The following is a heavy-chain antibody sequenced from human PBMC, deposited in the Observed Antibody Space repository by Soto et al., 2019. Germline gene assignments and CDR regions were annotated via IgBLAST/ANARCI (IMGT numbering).Heavy chain of an antibody. CDR3: ARDSQVMTTVTGQVNGIDV. CDR2: IIPIFGTA. J-gene: IGHJ6*02. D-gene: IGHD4-4*01. CDR1: GGTFSSYS. V-gene: IGHV1-69*13. Sequence: SVKVSCKASGGTFSSYSISWVRQAPGQGLEWMGGIIPIFGTANYAQKFQGRVTITADESTSTAYMELSSLRSEDTAVYYCARDSQVMTTVTGQVNGIDVWGQGTTVTVSS.